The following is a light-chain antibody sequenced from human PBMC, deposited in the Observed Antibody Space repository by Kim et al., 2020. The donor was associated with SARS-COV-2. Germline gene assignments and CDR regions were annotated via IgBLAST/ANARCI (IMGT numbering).Light chain of an antibody. CDR1: QDISSY. CDR2: DAS. J-gene: IGKJ4*01. V-gene: IGKV1-33*01. CDR3: QQYNKHQLT. Sequence: DIQMTQSPSSLSASVGDRVTITCQASQDISSYLDWYQQKPGKAPKLLIYDASNLKTGVPSRFSGSGSGTDFTFTISSLQPEDIATYYCQQYNKHQLTFGGGTKVDIK.